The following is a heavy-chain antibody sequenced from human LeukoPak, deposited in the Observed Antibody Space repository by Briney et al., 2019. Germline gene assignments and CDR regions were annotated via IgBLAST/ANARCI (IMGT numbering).Heavy chain of an antibody. J-gene: IGHJ2*01. D-gene: IGHD3-22*01. CDR2: IYYSGST. CDR1: GGSISSSSYY. CDR3: ARVMIHSSGYYSSDWYFDL. V-gene: IGHV4-39*01. Sequence: SETLSLTCTVSGGSISSSSYYWGWIRQPPGKGLEWIGSIYYSGSTYYNPSLKSRVAISVDTSKNQFSLKLSSVTAADTAVYYCARVMIHSSGYYSSDWYFDLWGRGTLVTVSS.